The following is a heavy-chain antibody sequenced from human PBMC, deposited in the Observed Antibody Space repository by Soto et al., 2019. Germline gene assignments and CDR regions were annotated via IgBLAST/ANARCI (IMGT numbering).Heavy chain of an antibody. J-gene: IGHJ6*04. D-gene: IGHD1-26*01. CDR2: INAGNGNT. Sequence: GASVKVSCKASGYTFTSYAMHWVRQAPGQKLEWMGGINAGNGNTKYSQKFQGRITITRDTSASTAYMELSSLRSEDTAVYYCAGPIVGTTTGYSYGMDVWGKGTTVTGSS. CDR1: GYTFTSYA. V-gene: IGHV1-3*01. CDR3: AGPIVGTTTGYSYGMDV.